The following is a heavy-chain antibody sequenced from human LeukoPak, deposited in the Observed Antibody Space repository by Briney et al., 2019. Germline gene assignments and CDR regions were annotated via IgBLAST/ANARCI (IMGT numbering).Heavy chain of an antibody. CDR3: ARTAKGGTYYYDSSGYHNDAFDI. CDR1: GGSISSYY. D-gene: IGHD3-22*01. Sequence: PSETLSLTCTVSGGSISSYYWSWIRQPPGKGLEWIGRIYTSGSTNYNPSLKSRVTISVDTSKNQFSLKLSSVTAADTAVYYCARTAKGGTYYYDSSGYHNDAFDIWGQGTMVTVSS. V-gene: IGHV4-4*08. J-gene: IGHJ3*02. CDR2: IYTSGST.